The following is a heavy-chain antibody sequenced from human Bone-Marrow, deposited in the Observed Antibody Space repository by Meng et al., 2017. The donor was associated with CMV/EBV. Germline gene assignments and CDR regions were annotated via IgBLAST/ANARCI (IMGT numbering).Heavy chain of an antibody. Sequence: GESLKISCAASGFTFMNYAMAWVRQAPGEGLEWVSAISTSGSNTYYADSVRGRFTISRDNSRNTLYLQMSSLRADDTAIYYCAKILQAHIIAYYYGMDVWGQGTPVTVS. V-gene: IGHV3-23*01. J-gene: IGHJ6*02. D-gene: IGHD4-11*01. CDR3: AKILQAHIIAYYYGMDV. CDR2: ISTSGSNT. CDR1: GFTFMNYA.